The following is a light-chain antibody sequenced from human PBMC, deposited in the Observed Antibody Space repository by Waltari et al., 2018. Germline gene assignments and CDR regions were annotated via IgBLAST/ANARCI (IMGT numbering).Light chain of an antibody. J-gene: IGLJ3*02. Sequence: QSALNQEASVSGTVGQKVTLSCTGNNNNIVTDGVGWYQQISHGPPKSVMFGISLPSGIPDRFSGSKSGTTASLTISGLQPEDEGDYFCSTWDHSLNGRVFGGGTKLTVL. CDR1: NNNIVTDG. CDR2: GI. CDR3: STWDHSLNGRV. V-gene: IGLV1-36*01.